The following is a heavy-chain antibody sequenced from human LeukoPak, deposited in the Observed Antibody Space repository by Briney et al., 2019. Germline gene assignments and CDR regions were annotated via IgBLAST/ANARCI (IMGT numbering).Heavy chain of an antibody. V-gene: IGHV3-30*04. D-gene: IGHD6-6*01. CDR2: ISYDGSNK. CDR3: ARDSYSSFWGYFDY. CDR1: GFTFSSYA. J-gene: IGHJ4*02. Sequence: PGGSLRLSCAASGFTFSSYAMHWVRQAPGKGLEGVAVISYDGSNKYYADFVKGRFTISRDNSKNTLYLQMNSLRAEDTAVYYCARDSYSSFWGYFDYWGQGTLVTVSS.